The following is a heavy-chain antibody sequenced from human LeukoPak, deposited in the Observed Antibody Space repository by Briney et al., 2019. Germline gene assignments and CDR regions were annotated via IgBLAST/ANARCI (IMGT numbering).Heavy chain of an antibody. V-gene: IGHV4-31*03. J-gene: IGHJ3*02. CDR3: AIEPHYYGSGSPRAFDI. Sequence: PSETLSLTCTVSGGSISSGGYYWSWIRQHPGKGLEWIGYIYYSGSTYYNPSLKSRVTISVDTSKNQFSLKLSSVTAADTAVYYCAIEPHYYGSGSPRAFDIWGQGTMVTVSS. D-gene: IGHD3-10*01. CDR1: GGSISSGGYY. CDR2: IYYSGST.